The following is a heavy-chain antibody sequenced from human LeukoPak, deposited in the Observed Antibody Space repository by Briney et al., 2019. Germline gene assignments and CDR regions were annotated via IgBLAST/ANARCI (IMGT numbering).Heavy chain of an antibody. CDR2: IYYSGST. D-gene: IGHD6-19*01. Sequence: PSETLSLTGTGSGGSISSYYWSWIRQPPGKGLEWIGYIYYSGSTNYNPSLKSRVTISVDTSKNQFSLKLSSVTAADTAVYYCAGRAYSSGWEIDYWGQGTLVTVSS. CDR1: GGSISSYY. CDR3: AGRAYSSGWEIDY. V-gene: IGHV4-59*01. J-gene: IGHJ4*02.